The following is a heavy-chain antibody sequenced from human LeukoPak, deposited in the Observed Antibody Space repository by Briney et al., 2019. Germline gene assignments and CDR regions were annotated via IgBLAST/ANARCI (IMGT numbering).Heavy chain of an antibody. D-gene: IGHD3-22*01. CDR2: IYYSGST. J-gene: IGHJ4*02. CDR1: GGSISSSSYY. Sequence: SETLSLTCTVSGGSISSSSYYWGWIRQPPWKGPEGIVSIYYSGSTYYNPSLKSRVTISVDTSKNQFSLKLSSVTAADTAVYYCAQGTYYYDSSGSSRRGIDYWGQGTLVTVSS. CDR3: AQGTYYYDSSGSSRRGIDY. V-gene: IGHV4-39*07.